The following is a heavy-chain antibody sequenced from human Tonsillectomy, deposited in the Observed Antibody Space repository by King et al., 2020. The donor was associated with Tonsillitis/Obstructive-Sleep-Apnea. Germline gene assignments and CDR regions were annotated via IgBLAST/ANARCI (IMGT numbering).Heavy chain of an antibody. J-gene: IGHJ4*02. CDR2: IIPLFDIP. Sequence: QLVQSGPEVKRPGSSVTVSCKASGGTFNNYAINWVRQAPGQGLEWVGGIIPLFDIPNYAQKFQGRVTITATKSTATAYMELSSLPSEETAVYYCVRAAGELLSAHLYSWGQGTLVTVSS. CDR3: VRAAGELLSAHLYS. D-gene: IGHD1-7*01. V-gene: IGHV1-69*17. CDR1: GGTFNNYA.